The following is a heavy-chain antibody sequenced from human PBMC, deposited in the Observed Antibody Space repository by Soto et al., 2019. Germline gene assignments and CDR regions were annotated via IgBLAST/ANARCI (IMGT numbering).Heavy chain of an antibody. CDR2: IVVGSGNT. J-gene: IGHJ4*02. V-gene: IGHV1-58*01. Sequence: ASVKVSCKASGFTFTSSAVQWVRQARGQRLEWIGWIVVGSGNTNYAQKFQERVTITRDMCTSTAYMELSSLRSEDTAVYYCAADHEGFNFDYWGQGTLVTVSS. CDR1: GFTFTSSA. CDR3: AADHEGFNFDY.